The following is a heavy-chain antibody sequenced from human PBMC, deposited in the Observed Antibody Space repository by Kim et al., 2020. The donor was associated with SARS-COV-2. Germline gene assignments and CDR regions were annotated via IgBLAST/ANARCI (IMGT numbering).Heavy chain of an antibody. CDR3: AKDVGQRLGGYFDS. D-gene: IGHD6-25*01. V-gene: IGHV3-43D*03. Sequence: YTDSVKGRFTISRDNNKASLFLQMNSLRPEDSAFYYCAKDVGQRLGGYFDSWGQGTLVTVSS. J-gene: IGHJ4*02.